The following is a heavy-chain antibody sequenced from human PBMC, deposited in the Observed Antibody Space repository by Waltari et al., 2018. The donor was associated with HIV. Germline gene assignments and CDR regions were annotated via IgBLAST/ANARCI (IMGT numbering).Heavy chain of an antibody. J-gene: IGHJ4*02. V-gene: IGHV3-23*01. CDR1: GFTFSNYA. CDR3: AQDPRSYGWSRFGN. CDR2: ITVNGVNT. D-gene: IGHD3-10*01. Sequence: VQLLESGGGLVQPGGSLRLSCAASGFTFSNYALNWVRQTPGRGLEWVSAITVNGVNTYYADSVRGRFTISRDDSKNTLFLQMNSLRAEDTAVYYCAQDPRSYGWSRFGNWGQGTLVTVSS.